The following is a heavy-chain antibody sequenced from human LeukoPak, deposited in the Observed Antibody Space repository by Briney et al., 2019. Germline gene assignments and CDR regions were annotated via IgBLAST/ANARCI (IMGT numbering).Heavy chain of an antibody. CDR2: ISAYNGNR. CDR3: ARGYCSSTSCYNYYYYGMDV. CDR1: GFTFTTYY. V-gene: IGHV1-18*01. Sequence: GASVKVSCKASGFTFTTYYISWVRQAPGQGLEWMGWISAYNGNRHYAQKLQGRVTLTRDTSTSTAYMELRSLRSGDTAVYYCARGYCSSTSCYNYYYYGMDVWGQGTTVTVSS. D-gene: IGHD2-2*02. J-gene: IGHJ6*02.